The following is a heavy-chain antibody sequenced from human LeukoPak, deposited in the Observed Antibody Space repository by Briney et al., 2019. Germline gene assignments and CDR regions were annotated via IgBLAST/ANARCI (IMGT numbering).Heavy chain of an antibody. CDR2: IDYNGRT. D-gene: IGHD3/OR15-3a*01. CDR1: GASFRSYY. Sequence: PSETLSLTCSVSGASFRSYYWSWIRQPPGKGLEWIAYIDYNGRTNNNPSLKSRLTISVATSKNQLSLKLSSVTAADTAVYYCARVGRGSGLYYFDYWGQGTLVIVSA. CDR3: ARVGRGSGLYYFDY. V-gene: IGHV4-59*01. J-gene: IGHJ4*02.